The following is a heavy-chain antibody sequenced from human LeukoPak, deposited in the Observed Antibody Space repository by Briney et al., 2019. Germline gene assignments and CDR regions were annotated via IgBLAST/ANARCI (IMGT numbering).Heavy chain of an antibody. CDR1: GGTFSSYT. J-gene: IGHJ5*02. V-gene: IGHV1-69*17. Sequence: SVKVSCKASGGTFSSYTISWVRQAPGRGLEWMGGSIPIFGIANYAQKFQGRVTITADKSTSTAYMELRSLRSEDTAVYYCARDPPRIVGTTIADPWGRGTLVTVSS. CDR2: SIPIFGIA. CDR3: ARDPPRIVGTTIADP. D-gene: IGHD2-21*01.